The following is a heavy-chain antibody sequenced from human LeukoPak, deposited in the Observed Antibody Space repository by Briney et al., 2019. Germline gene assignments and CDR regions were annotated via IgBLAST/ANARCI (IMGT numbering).Heavy chain of an antibody. J-gene: IGHJ4*02. CDR1: GFTFSSYS. CDR2: ISSSSSYI. V-gene: IGHV3-21*01. Sequence: GGSLRLSCAASGFTFSSYSMNWVRQAPGKGLEWVSSISSSSSYIYYADSVKGRFTISRDNSKNTLYLQMNSLRAEDTAVYYCAKDLLWFGDRPAIHDYWGQGTLVTVSS. CDR3: AKDLLWFGDRPAIHDY. D-gene: IGHD3-10*01.